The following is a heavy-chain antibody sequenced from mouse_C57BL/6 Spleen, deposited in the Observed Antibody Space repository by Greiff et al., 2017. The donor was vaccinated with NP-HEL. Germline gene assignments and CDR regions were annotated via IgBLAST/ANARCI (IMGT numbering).Heavy chain of an antibody. CDR1: GYTFTSYW. Sequence: VQLQQPGAELVMPGASVKLSCKASGYTFTSYWMHWVKQRPGQGLEWIGEIDPSDSYTNYNQKFKGKSTLTVDKSSSTAYMQLSSLTSEDSAVYYCARAVYYGNYWYFAVWGTGTPVTVSS. D-gene: IGHD2-1*01. CDR2: IDPSDSYT. CDR3: ARAVYYGNYWYFAV. J-gene: IGHJ1*03. V-gene: IGHV1-69*01.